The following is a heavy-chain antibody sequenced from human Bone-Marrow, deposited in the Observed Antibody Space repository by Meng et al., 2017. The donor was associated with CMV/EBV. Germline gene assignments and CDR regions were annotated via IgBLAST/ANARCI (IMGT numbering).Heavy chain of an antibody. CDR2: IIPILGTA. D-gene: IGHD6-13*01. V-gene: IGHV1-69*10. Sequence: SVKVSCKASGGTFSSYAISWVRQAPGQGLEWMGGIIPILGTANYAQKFQGRVTITTDKSTSTAYMELSSLRSEDTAVYYCARGPIAGLAGSHFDDWGQGTLVTVSS. J-gene: IGHJ4*02. CDR3: ARGPIAGLAGSHFDD. CDR1: GGTFSSYA.